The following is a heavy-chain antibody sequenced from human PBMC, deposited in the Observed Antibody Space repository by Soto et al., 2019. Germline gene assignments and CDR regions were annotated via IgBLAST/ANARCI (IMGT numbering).Heavy chain of an antibody. J-gene: IGHJ6*02. Sequence: QVQLVQSGAEVKKPGSSVKVSCKASGGTFSSYAISWVRQAPGQGLEWMGGIIPIFGTANYAQKFQGRVTIXXDXSXXTAYMELSSLRSEDTAVYYCARGHDYISYYYGMDVWGQGTTVTVSS. CDR2: IIPIFGTA. CDR3: ARGHDYISYYYGMDV. CDR1: GGTFSSYA. V-gene: IGHV1-69*12. D-gene: IGHD4-4*01.